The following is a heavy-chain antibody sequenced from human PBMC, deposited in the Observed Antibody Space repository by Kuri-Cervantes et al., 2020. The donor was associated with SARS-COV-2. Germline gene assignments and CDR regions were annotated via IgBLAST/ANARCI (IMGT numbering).Heavy chain of an antibody. Sequence: GGSLRLSCAASGFTFNNYAMHWVRQTPGEGLEWVAITSYDGSNKYYAESVKGRFTISRDNSKNTLYLQMNSPRAEDTAVYYCAKGGAADNHYYYYYGMDVWGQGTTVTVSS. D-gene: IGHD3-16*01. J-gene: IGHJ6*02. CDR2: TSYDGSNK. CDR1: GFTFNNYA. V-gene: IGHV3-30-3*01. CDR3: AKGGAADNHYYYYYGMDV.